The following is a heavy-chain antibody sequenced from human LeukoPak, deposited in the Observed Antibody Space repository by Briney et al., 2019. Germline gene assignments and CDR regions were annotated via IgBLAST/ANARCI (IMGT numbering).Heavy chain of an antibody. D-gene: IGHD3-22*01. V-gene: IGHV3-66*01. Sequence: PGGSLRLSCAASGFTVSSNYMSWVRQAPGKGLEWVSVIYSGGSTYYADSVKGRFTISRGNAKNSLYLQMNSLRAEDTAVYYCARDYRYDSSGSAPNIWGQGTMVTVSS. J-gene: IGHJ3*02. CDR1: GFTVSSNY. CDR3: ARDYRYDSSGSAPNI. CDR2: IYSGGST.